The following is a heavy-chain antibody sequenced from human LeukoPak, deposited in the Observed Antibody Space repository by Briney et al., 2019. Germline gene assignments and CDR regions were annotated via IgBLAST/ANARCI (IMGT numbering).Heavy chain of an antibody. V-gene: IGHV4-31*03. CDR3: ARVIVSYRYDANWFDP. D-gene: IGHD2-8*01. Sequence: SETLSLTCTVSGGSISGDGQYWSWIRQHPGKGLEWIGYIYYSGNSYYNPSLKSRVTISADTSEHQFSLQLNSVTAADTAVYYCARVIVSYRYDANWFDPWGQGTLVIVSS. CDR2: IYYSGNS. CDR1: GGSISGDGQY. J-gene: IGHJ5*02.